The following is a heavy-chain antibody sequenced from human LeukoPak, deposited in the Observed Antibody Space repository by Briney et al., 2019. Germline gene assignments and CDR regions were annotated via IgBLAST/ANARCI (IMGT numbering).Heavy chain of an antibody. CDR1: GGTVNNYG. D-gene: IGHD3-10*01. CDR3: VTIDFFGSGSQLDY. CDR2: ILPTVDRT. J-gene: IGHJ4*02. Sequence: ASVKVSCKASGGTVNNYGIGWVRQAPGQGREGMGRILPTVDRTNYAQKFQGRLSITADTATSTAYLELRSLTSGDTAVYFCVTIDFFGSGSQLDYWGQGTLVTVSS. V-gene: IGHV1-69*04.